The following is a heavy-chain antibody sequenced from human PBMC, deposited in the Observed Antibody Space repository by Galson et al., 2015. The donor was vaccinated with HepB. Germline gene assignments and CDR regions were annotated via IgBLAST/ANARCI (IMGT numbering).Heavy chain of an antibody. V-gene: IGHV1-69*04. CDR2: IIPILGIA. CDR3: ARDRVRAAAGMVLLGRPWFDP. J-gene: IGHJ5*02. Sequence: SVKVSCKASGGTFSSYTISWVRQAPGQGLEWMGRIIPILGIANYAQKFQGRVTITADKSTSTAYMELSSLRSEDTAVYYCARDRVRAAAGMVLLGRPWFDPCRQTSLVTVA. D-gene: IGHD6-13*01. CDR1: GGTFSSYT.